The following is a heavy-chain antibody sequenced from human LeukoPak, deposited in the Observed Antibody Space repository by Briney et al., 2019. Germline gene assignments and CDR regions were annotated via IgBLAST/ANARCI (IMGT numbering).Heavy chain of an antibody. V-gene: IGHV1-2*02. J-gene: IGHJ3*02. Sequence: ASVKVSCKVSGYTFTGYYMHWVRQAPGQGLEWMGWINPNSGGTNYAQKFQGRVTMNRDTSISTAYMELSRLRSDDTAVYYCARAAATYSSGWYGVFFAFDIWGQGTMVTVSS. CDR1: GYTFTGYY. D-gene: IGHD6-19*01. CDR2: INPNSGGT. CDR3: ARAAATYSSGWYGVFFAFDI.